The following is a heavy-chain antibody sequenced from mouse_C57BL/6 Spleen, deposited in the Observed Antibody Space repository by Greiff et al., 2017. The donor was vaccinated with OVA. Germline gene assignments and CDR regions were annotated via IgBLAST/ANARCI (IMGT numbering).Heavy chain of an antibody. D-gene: IGHD1-1*01. Sequence: QVQLQQSGAELVRPGASVTLSCKASGYTFTDYEMPWVKQTPVHGLEWIGAIDPETGGTAYNQKFKGKAILTADKSSSTAYMELRSLTSEDSAVYYCTRGGTTMDYWGQGTSVTVSS. CDR3: TRGGTTMDY. J-gene: IGHJ4*01. V-gene: IGHV1-15*01. CDR1: GYTFTDYE. CDR2: IDPETGGT.